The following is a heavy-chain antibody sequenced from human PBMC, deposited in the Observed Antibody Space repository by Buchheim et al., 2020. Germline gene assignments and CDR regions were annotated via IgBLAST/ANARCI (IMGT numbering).Heavy chain of an antibody. J-gene: IGHJ4*02. CDR2: ISYDGSNK. CDR3: ASGGSGSYVFDY. V-gene: IGHV3-30*04. Sequence: QVQLVESGGGVVQPGRSLRLSCAASGFTFSSYAMHWVRQAPGKGLEWVAVISYDGSNKYYAASVKGRFTISRDNSKNTLYLQMNSLRAEDTAVYYCASGGSGSYVFDYWGQGTL. CDR1: GFTFSSYA. D-gene: IGHD3-10*01.